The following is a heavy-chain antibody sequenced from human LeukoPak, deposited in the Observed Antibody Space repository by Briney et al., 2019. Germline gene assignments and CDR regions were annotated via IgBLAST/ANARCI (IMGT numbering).Heavy chain of an antibody. CDR2: LHHTGRS. V-gene: IGHV4-39*01. J-gene: IGHJ3*02. CDR3: VAEMTASAAFDI. D-gene: IGHD2-21*02. Sequence: PSETLSLTCTVSGDSISSSIHYWGWIRQPPGKTLEWIGSLHHTGRSYSSAALKSRVNISMDMSKSQFSLKLNSVTAADSGVYYCVAEMTASAAFDIWGRGTLVAVSS. CDR1: GDSISSSIHY.